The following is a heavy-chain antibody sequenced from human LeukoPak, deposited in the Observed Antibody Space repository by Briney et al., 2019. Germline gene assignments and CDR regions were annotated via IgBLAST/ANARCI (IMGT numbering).Heavy chain of an antibody. V-gene: IGHV4-59*01. CDR2: IYYSGST. J-gene: IGHJ4*02. Sequence: SESLSLTCTVSGGSISSYYWSWIRQPPGKGLEWIGYIYYSGSTNYNPSLKSRVTISVDTSKNQFSLKLNSVTAADTAVYYCARATPLIFFDYWGQGTLVTVSS. CDR1: GGSISSYY. CDR3: ARATPLIFFDY. D-gene: IGHD2-8*01.